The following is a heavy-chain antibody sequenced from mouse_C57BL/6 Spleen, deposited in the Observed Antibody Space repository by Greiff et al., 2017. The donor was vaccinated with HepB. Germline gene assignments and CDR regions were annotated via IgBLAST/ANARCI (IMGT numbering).Heavy chain of an antibody. V-gene: IGHV2-2*01. D-gene: IGHD1-1*02. J-gene: IGHJ2*01. CDR2: IWSGGST. Sequence: QVQLQQSGPGLVQPSQSLSITCTVSGFSLTSYGVHWVRQSPGKGLEWLGVIWSGGSTDYNAAFISRLSISKDNSKSQVFFKMNSLQADDTAIYYCARGWGRYFDYWGQGTTLTVSS. CDR1: GFSLTSYG. CDR3: ARGWGRYFDY.